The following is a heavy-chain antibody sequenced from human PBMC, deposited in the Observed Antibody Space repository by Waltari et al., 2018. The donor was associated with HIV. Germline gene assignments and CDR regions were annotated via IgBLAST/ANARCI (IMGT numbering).Heavy chain of an antibody. Sequence: QVQLQESGPGLVKPSEILSLICAVSGYSLSRGYNWVWIRQPPGEGLEWIGSTSYSEGTYYNPSLRSRVTISLDTSKNQFSLNLNTVTAADTAVYFCARRRAQGDFDYWGQGTLVTVSS. J-gene: IGHJ4*02. CDR1: GYSLSRGYN. CDR3: ARRRAQGDFDY. V-gene: IGHV4-38-2*01. D-gene: IGHD1-26*01. CDR2: TSYSEGT.